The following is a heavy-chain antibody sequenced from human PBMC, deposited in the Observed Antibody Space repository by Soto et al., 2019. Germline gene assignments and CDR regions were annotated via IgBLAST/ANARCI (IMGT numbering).Heavy chain of an antibody. V-gene: IGHV1-18*01. CDR1: GYTFTSNG. D-gene: IGHD3-9*01. J-gene: IGHJ5*02. Sequence: ASVKVSCRASGYTFTSNGISWVRQAPGQGLEWMGWISTYNGNTNYAQKLQGRVTMTTDTSTSTAYMELRSLRSDDTAVYYCARVVYYDILTGRGGNWFDPWGQGTLVTVSS. CDR3: ARVVYYDILTGRGGNWFDP. CDR2: ISTYNGNT.